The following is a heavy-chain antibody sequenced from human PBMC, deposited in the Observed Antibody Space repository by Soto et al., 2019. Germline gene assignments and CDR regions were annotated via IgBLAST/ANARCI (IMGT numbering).Heavy chain of an antibody. CDR1: GFTFSDYY. Sequence: PGGSLRLSCAASGFTFSDYYMSWVRQAPGKGLEWVSYISSSSSYTNYADSVRGRFTISRDNAKSSLYLQMNSLRAEDTAVYYCAREVPYDYVWGSNFDYWGQGTLVTVSS. J-gene: IGHJ4*02. V-gene: IGHV3-11*06. CDR3: AREVPYDYVWGSNFDY. CDR2: ISSSSSYT. D-gene: IGHD3-16*01.